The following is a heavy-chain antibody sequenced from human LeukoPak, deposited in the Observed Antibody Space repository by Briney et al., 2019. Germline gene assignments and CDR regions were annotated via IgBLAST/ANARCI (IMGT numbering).Heavy chain of an antibody. Sequence: ASVTVSCKASGYTFTSYGISWVRQAPGQGLEWMGWISAYNGNTNYAQKLQGRVTMTTDTSTSTAYMELRSLRSDDTAVYYCARASNRVRHNWFDPWGQGTLVTVSS. CDR1: GYTFTSYG. CDR2: ISAYNGNT. V-gene: IGHV1-18*01. D-gene: IGHD1-1*01. J-gene: IGHJ5*02. CDR3: ARASNRVRHNWFDP.